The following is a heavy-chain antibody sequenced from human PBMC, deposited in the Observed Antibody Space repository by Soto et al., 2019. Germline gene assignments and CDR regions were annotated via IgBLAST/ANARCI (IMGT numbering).Heavy chain of an antibody. CDR3: ARDKVGTAADY. D-gene: IGHD2-15*01. V-gene: IGHV1-18*01. CDR2: ITGSTGDT. J-gene: IGHJ4*02. CDR1: SFTFTNYG. Sequence: ASVKVSCKASSFTFTNYGISWVRQAPGQGLEWMGWITGSTGDTNYAQKLQDRLAMATDTSTDTAYMELRSLRPDDTAVYYCARDKVGTAADYWGQGTLVTVSS.